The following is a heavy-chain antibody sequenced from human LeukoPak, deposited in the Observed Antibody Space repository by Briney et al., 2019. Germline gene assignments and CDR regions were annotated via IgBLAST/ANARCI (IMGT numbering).Heavy chain of an antibody. CDR2: ISSNGGST. CDR3: AKKGQADDGGKPD. J-gene: IGHJ4*02. Sequence: GGSLRLSCAASGFTFSSYAMHWVRQAPGKGLEYVSAISSNGGSTYYADSVKGRFTISRDNSKNTLYLQMNNLRVDDTAVYYCAKKGQADDGGKPDWGQGTLVTVSS. CDR1: GFTFSSYA. V-gene: IGHV3-64*04.